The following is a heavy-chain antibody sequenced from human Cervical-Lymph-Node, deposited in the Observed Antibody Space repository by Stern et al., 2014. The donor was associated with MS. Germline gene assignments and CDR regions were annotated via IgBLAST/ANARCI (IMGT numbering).Heavy chain of an antibody. J-gene: IGHJ4*02. CDR3: ARDRSLGFTPFFDY. Sequence: VQLEESGAEVKKPGSSVRVSCRASGGTFNNYALAWVRQVHGQGLEWMGGIITVLGTSTYAQNFQTRLNLNADDFSTVYMELSGLTSDDTAVYYCARDRSLGFTPFFDYWGQGTLVTVSS. CDR2: IITVLGTS. D-gene: IGHD7-27*01. V-gene: IGHV1-69*01. CDR1: GGTFNNYA.